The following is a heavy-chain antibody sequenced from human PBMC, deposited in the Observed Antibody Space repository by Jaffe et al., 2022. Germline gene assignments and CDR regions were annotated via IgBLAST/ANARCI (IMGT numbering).Heavy chain of an antibody. Sequence: QVQLVQSGAEVKKPGSSVKVSCKASGGTFSSYAISWVRQAPGQGLEWMGGIIPIFGTANYAQKFQGRVTITADESTSTAYMELSSLRSEDTAVYYCARGEGGDYGDYHWYFDLWGRGTLVTVSS. D-gene: IGHD4-17*01. CDR2: IIPIFGTA. V-gene: IGHV1-69*01. J-gene: IGHJ2*01. CDR1: GGTFSSYA. CDR3: ARGEGGDYGDYHWYFDL.